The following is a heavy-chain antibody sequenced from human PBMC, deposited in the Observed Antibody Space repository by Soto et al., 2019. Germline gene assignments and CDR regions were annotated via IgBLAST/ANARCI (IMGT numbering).Heavy chain of an antibody. D-gene: IGHD6-13*01. CDR1: EFTFSSYE. Sequence: LRLSCVASEFTFSSYEMNWVRQAPGKGLEWVSYISTSGTTIYYTDSVKCRFTISRDNAKKSLYLQMNSLRAEDTAVYYCVRFGGAAAGPGDYWGQGTLVTVSS. V-gene: IGHV3-48*03. CDR3: VRFGGAAAGPGDY. J-gene: IGHJ4*02. CDR2: ISTSGTTI.